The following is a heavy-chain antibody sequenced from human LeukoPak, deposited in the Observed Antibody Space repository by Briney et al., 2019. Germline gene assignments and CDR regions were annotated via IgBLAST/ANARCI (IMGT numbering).Heavy chain of an antibody. V-gene: IGHV3-23*01. D-gene: IGHD2-21*02. CDR2: ISGGGDIT. J-gene: IGHJ4*02. CDR3: VREDTPATANY. CDR1: GFTFSNYY. Sequence: PGGSLRLSCVASGFTFSNYYMHWVRQAPGKGLEWVSAISGGGDITYYADSVTGRFTISRDNSKDTLFLQMHSLRPGDTAVYYCVREDTPATANYWGQGTLVTISS.